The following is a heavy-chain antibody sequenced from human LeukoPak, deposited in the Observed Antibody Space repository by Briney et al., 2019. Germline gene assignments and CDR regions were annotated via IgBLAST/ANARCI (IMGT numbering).Heavy chain of an antibody. CDR2: IIPILGIA. V-gene: IGHV1-69*04. D-gene: IGHD2-15*01. CDR3: ARDLSVVAVIGNLDY. J-gene: IGHJ4*02. CDR1: GGTFSSYA. Sequence: SVKVSCKASGGTFSSYAISWVRQAPGQGLEWMGRIIPILGIANYAQKLQGRVTMTTDTSTSTAYMELRSLRSDDTAVYYCARDLSVVAVIGNLDYWGQGTLVTVSS.